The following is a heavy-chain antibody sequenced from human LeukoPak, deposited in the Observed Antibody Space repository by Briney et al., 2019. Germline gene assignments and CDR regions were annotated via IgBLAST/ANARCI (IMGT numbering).Heavy chain of an antibody. D-gene: IGHD1-26*01. V-gene: IGHV3-48*03. CDR1: GFTFSSYE. CDR3: ARGEVGVGSTLFDY. J-gene: IGHJ4*02. CDR2: ISGSGSSE. Sequence: PGGSLRLSCAASGFTFSSYEMNWVRQSPGKGLEWVSYISGSGSSEYYADSVKGRFTISRDNAKNSLYLQMNSLRAEDTAVYYCARGEVGVGSTLFDYWGQGTLVTVSS.